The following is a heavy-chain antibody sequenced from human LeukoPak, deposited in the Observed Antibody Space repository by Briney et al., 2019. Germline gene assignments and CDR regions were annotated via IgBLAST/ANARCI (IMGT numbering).Heavy chain of an antibody. CDR2: INHSGST. D-gene: IGHD5-12*01. Sequence: SETLSLTCAVYGGSFSGYYWSWIRQPPGKGLEWIGEINHSGSTNYNPSLKSRVTISVDTSKNQFSLKLSSVTAADTAVYYCARSVVATTYLDYGDQGTLVTVSS. V-gene: IGHV4-34*01. CDR3: ARSVVATTYLDY. CDR1: GGSFSGYY. J-gene: IGHJ4*02.